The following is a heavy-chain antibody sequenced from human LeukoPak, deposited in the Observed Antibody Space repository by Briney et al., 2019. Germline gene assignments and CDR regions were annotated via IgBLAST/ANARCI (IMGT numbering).Heavy chain of an antibody. J-gene: IGHJ1*01. D-gene: IGHD3-3*02. CDR2: FDLYQDGT. CDR3: ATRSGHFWRVYEN. Sequence: GASVKLSRKVSGYSLTDLNIQGVRQAPAKGHECMGGFDLYQDGTIYAEKFQGRATMTEDPSTDTAYMELSSLRSEDTAVYFCATRSGHFWRVYENSGQGT. CDR1: GYSLTDLN. V-gene: IGHV1-24*01.